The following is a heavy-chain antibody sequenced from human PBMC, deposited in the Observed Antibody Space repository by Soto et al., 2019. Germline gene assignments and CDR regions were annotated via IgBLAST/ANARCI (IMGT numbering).Heavy chain of an antibody. CDR1: GYTFTNYP. D-gene: IGHD6-6*01. J-gene: IGHJ4*02. V-gene: IGHV1-3*01. Sequence: QVQLVQSGAEVKKPGASGKVSCKASGYTFTNYPMHWVRQAPGHRLEWMGWINAGNGNTKFSQKFQGRVTITRDTSGSTAYMELSSLRSEDTAVYYCASTITARRGRVYWGQGTLVTVSS. CDR2: INAGNGNT. CDR3: ASTITARRGRVY.